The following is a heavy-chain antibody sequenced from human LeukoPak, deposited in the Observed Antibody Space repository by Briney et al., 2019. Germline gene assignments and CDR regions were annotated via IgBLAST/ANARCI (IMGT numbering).Heavy chain of an antibody. CDR3: TTDQYCSGGSCYSGRPNFDY. J-gene: IGHJ4*02. CDR2: IKSKTDGGTT. V-gene: IGHV3-15*01. CDR1: GFTFSNAW. Sequence: PGGSLRLSCAASGFTFSNAWMSWVRQAPGKGLEWVGRIKSKTDGGTTDYAAPVKGRFTISRDDSKNTLYLQMNSLKTEDTAVYYCTTDQYCSGGSCYSGRPNFDYWGQGTLVTVSS. D-gene: IGHD2-15*01.